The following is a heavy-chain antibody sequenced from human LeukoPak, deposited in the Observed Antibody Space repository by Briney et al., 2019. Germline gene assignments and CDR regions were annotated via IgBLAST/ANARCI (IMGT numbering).Heavy chain of an antibody. CDR1: GFTFSGSA. J-gene: IGHJ4*02. Sequence: GGSLRLSCAASGFTFSGSAMHWVRQASGKGLEWVGRIRSKANSYATAYAASVKGRFTISRDDSKNTAYLQMNSLKTEDTAVYYCTRHGGYSYGNDYWGQGTLVTVSS. V-gene: IGHV3-73*01. CDR3: TRHGGYSYGNDY. D-gene: IGHD5-18*01. CDR2: IRSKANSYAT.